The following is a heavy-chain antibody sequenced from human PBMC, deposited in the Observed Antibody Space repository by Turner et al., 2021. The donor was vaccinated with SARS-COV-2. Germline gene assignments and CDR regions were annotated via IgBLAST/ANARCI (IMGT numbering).Heavy chain of an antibody. J-gene: IGHJ4*02. CDR3: GKGRGVTPNIDY. Sequence: EVQLVESGGGSVQPGGSLRLSCAASGFTVSSNYMSWVRQAPGKGLEWVSVIYSGGSTYYADSVKGRFTISRDNSKNTLYLQMNSRRAEDTAVYFCGKGRGVTPNIDYWGQGTLVTVSS. CDR1: GFTVSSNY. D-gene: IGHD3-10*01. V-gene: IGHV3-66*01. CDR2: IYSGGST.